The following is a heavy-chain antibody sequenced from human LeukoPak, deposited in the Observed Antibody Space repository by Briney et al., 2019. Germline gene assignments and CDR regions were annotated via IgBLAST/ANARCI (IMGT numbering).Heavy chain of an antibody. CDR2: ISGSGGST. V-gene: IGHV3-23*01. J-gene: IGHJ6*03. Sequence: GSLRLSCAAPGFTFSSYAMSWVRQAPGKGLEWVSAISGSGGSTYYADSVKGRFTISRDNSKNTLYLQMNSLRAEDTAVYYCAKDPSLARSYYYYYYMDVWGKGTTVTVSS. CDR3: AKDPSLARSYYYYYYMDV. CDR1: GFTFSSYA.